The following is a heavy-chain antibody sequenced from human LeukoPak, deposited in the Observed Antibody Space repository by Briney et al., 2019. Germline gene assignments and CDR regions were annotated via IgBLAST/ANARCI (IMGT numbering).Heavy chain of an antibody. D-gene: IGHD2/OR15-2a*01. Sequence: QPGGSLRLSCAASGFTFSTYAMHWVRQAPGKGLEYVSAITTNGGSTYYANSVKGRFTISRDNSKNTLYLQMGSLRAEDMAVYYCARGYVLLDYWGQGTLVTVSS. CDR1: GFTFSTYA. CDR3: ARGYVLLDY. J-gene: IGHJ4*02. CDR2: ITTNGGST. V-gene: IGHV3-64*01.